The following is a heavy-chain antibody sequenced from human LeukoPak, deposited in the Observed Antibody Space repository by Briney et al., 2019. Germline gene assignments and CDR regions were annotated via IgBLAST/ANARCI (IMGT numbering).Heavy chain of an antibody. V-gene: IGHV3-74*01. CDR1: RFTFSTYW. Sequence: PGRSLRLSFSASRFTFSTYWMHWVRQAPGKVLVWVSRINSDGSTTRYADSVKGRFSISRDNAKNTLYLEMNSLRAEDTAVYYCARGIGGGGDYWGQGALVTVSS. J-gene: IGHJ4*02. D-gene: IGHD3-16*01. CDR2: INSDGSTT. CDR3: ARGIGGGGDY.